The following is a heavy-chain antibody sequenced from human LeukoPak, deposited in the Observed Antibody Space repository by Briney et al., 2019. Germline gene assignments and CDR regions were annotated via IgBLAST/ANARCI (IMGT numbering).Heavy chain of an antibody. J-gene: IGHJ2*01. CDR3: AKDATLVRGYFDL. Sequence: PGGSLRLSCAASGFPFNNYWMSWVRQAPGKGLEWVSGISWNSGSIVYADSVKGRFTISRDNAKNSLYLQMNSLRAEDMALYYCAKDATLVRGYFDLWGRGTLVTVSS. CDR2: ISWNSGSI. CDR1: GFPFNNYW. D-gene: IGHD4-23*01. V-gene: IGHV3-9*03.